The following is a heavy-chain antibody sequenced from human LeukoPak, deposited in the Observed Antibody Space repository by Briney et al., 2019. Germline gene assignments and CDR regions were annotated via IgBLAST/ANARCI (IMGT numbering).Heavy chain of an antibody. Sequence: GASVKVSCKASGYTFTDYYIHWVRQAPGQGLEWVGRISPKNGVTVYAQNFRGRVTVTRDTSITTAYMELNRLTSDDTAVYFCARVEGSAATSYDWGQGTLLTVSS. CDR1: GYTFTDYY. V-gene: IGHV1-2*06. CDR2: ISPKNGVT. J-gene: IGHJ4*02. CDR3: ARVEGSAATSYD. D-gene: IGHD2-2*01.